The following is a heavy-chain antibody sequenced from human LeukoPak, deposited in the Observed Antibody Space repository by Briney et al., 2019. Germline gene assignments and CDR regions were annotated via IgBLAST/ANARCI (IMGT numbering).Heavy chain of an antibody. CDR2: ISWNSGSI. CDR1: GFTFDDYA. Sequence: PGGSLRLSCAASGFTFDDYAMYWVRQAPGKGLEWVSGISWNSGSIGYADSVKGRFTISRDNAKNSLYLQMNSLRAEDTALYYCAKSLFGVYSGSPLDYWGQGTLVTVSS. J-gene: IGHJ4*02. CDR3: AKSLFGVYSGSPLDY. D-gene: IGHD1-26*01. V-gene: IGHV3-9*01.